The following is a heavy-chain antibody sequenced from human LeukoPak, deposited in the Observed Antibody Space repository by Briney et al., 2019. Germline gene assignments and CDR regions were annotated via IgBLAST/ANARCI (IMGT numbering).Heavy chain of an antibody. J-gene: IGHJ5*02. D-gene: IGHD3-3*01. CDR1: GGSLSSGSYY. Sequence: SETLSLTCTVSGGSLSSGSYYWSWIRQPAGKGLEWIGRIYTSGSTNYNPSLKSRVTISVDTSKNQFSLKLSSVTAADTAVYYCARTKYDFWSGPFDPWGQGTLVTVSS. V-gene: IGHV4-61*02. CDR2: IYTSGST. CDR3: ARTKYDFWSGPFDP.